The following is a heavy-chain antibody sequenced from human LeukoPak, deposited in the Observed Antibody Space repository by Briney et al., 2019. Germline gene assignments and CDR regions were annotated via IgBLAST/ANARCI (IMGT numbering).Heavy chain of an antibody. CDR1: GFTFSNYL. CDR2: ISTDGSFT. D-gene: IGHD1-26*01. Sequence: PGGSLRLSCAASGFTFSNYLMHWVRQTPGKGLVWISRISTDGSFTNYADSVKGRFSISRDNAKNTLYPQMNSLRVEDTAVYFCARGSSARLIGPEYWGHGTLVTVSS. V-gene: IGHV3-74*01. CDR3: ARGSSARLIGPEY. J-gene: IGHJ4*01.